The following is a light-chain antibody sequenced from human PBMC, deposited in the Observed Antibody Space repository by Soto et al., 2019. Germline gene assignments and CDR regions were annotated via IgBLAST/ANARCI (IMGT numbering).Light chain of an antibody. CDR2: AAS. CDR3: QQAKSIPWT. J-gene: IGKJ1*01. V-gene: IGKV1-12*02. CDR1: QGIDNW. Sequence: DIQMTQSPSSLSASVGDRVTITCRASQGIDNWLAWYQQNPGKAPTLLIYAASSLQRGVPSRFSSSGSGTDFPPTINSLQPDDFASYFCQQAKSIPWTFGQGTRVEIK.